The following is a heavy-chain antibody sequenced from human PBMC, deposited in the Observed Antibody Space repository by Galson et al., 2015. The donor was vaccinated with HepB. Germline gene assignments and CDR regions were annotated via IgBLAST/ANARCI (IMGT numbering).Heavy chain of an antibody. CDR1: GFTFSSYA. CDR2: ISYDGSNK. CDR3: AREPTYYYDSSGSH. Sequence: SLRLSCAASGFTFSSYAMHWVRQAPGKGLEWVAVISYDGSNKYYADSVKGRFTISRDNPKNTLYLQMNSLRAEDTAVYYCAREPTYYYDSSGSHWGQGTLVTVSS. V-gene: IGHV3-30*04. D-gene: IGHD3-22*01. J-gene: IGHJ4*02.